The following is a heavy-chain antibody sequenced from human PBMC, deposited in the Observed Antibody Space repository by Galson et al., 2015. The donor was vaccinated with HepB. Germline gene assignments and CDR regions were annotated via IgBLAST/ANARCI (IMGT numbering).Heavy chain of an antibody. CDR1: GYSFTTYA. CDR2: INAGNGNT. Sequence: SVKVSCKASGYSFTTYAMHWVRQAPGQRLEWMGWINAGNGNTKYSQKFQGRVTITRDTSAGTAYMELSSLRSEDTAVYYCARDKDSSGWYALYYYYGMDVWGQGTTVTVSS. CDR3: ARDKDSSGWYALYYYYGMDV. D-gene: IGHD6-19*01. V-gene: IGHV1-3*01. J-gene: IGHJ6*02.